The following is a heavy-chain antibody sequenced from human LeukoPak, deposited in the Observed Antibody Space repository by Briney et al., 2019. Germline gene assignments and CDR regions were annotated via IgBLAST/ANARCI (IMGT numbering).Heavy chain of an antibody. CDR1: GGSISSYY. CDR2: IYYSGST. CDR3: ARLVSEYYDSKNWFDP. V-gene: IGHV4-59*08. Sequence: TSETLSLTCTVSGGSISSYYWSWIRQPPGKGLEWIGYIYYSGSTNYNPSLKSRVTISVDTSKNQFSLKLSSVTAADTAVYYCARLVSEYYDSKNWFDPWGQGTLVTVSS. J-gene: IGHJ5*02. D-gene: IGHD3-22*01.